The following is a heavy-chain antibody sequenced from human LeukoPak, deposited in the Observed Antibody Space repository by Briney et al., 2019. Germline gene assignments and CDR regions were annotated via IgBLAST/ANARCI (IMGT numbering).Heavy chain of an antibody. V-gene: IGHV4-4*07. CDR2: IYTIGSA. Sequence: SETLSLTCTVSGVSISRYYLSWIRQPAGKGLDWIGRIYTIGSANYNPSVKRRVTMSVDTSKTQFSLKLSPVTAADTAVYYCARARWGSPGGTTNWFDSWGQGTLVTVSS. D-gene: IGHD1-7*01. CDR3: ARARWGSPGGTTNWFDS. J-gene: IGHJ5*01. CDR1: GVSISRYY.